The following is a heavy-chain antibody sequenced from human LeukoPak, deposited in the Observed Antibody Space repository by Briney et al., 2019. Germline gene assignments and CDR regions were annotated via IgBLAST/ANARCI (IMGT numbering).Heavy chain of an antibody. D-gene: IGHD3-9*01. CDR2: INPNSGGT. V-gene: IGHV1-2*02. J-gene: IGHJ4*02. Sequence: ASVKVSCKASGYTFTRYYMHWVRQAPGQGLEWMGWINPNSGGTNYAQKLQGRVTMTRDTSISTAYMELSRLRSDDTDVYYCARTFSYYDILSGLDYWGQGTLVTVSS. CDR3: ARTFSYYDILSGLDY. CDR1: GYTFTRYY.